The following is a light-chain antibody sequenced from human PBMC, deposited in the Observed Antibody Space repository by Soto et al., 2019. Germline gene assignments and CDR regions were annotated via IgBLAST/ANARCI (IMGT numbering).Light chain of an antibody. CDR1: SSDVGGYNY. Sequence: QSALTQPASVSGSPGQSITISCTGTSSDVGGYNYVSWYQQHPGKAPKLMIYDVSDRPSGVSNRFSGYKSGNTASLTISGLQAEYEADYYCSAYTSSSTRVFGTGTKLAVL. V-gene: IGLV2-14*01. J-gene: IGLJ1*01. CDR2: DVS. CDR3: SAYTSSSTRV.